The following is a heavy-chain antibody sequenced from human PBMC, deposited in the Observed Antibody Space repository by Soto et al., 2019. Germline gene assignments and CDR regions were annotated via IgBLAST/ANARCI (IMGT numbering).Heavy chain of an antibody. D-gene: IGHD2-8*01. CDR1: GGSISSGGYS. CDR3: ARWCMYAPRFGP. V-gene: IGHV4-30-2*01. CDR2: IYHSGST. J-gene: IGHJ5*02. Sequence: QLQLQESGSGLVKPSQTLSLTCAVSGGSISSGGYSWSWIRQPPGKGLEWIGYIYHSGSTYYNPSLKRRVTIAVDRSNNPFSLKLSSVTAADTAVYSCARWCMYAPRFGPWGQGTLVTVSS.